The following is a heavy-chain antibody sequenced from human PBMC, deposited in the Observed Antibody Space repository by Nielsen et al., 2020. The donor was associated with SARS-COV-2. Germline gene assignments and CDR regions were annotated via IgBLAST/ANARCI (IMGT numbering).Heavy chain of an antibody. Sequence: GESLKISCAASGFTFSSYSMNWVRQAPGKGLEWVSYISSSSSTIYYADSVKGRFTISRDNAKNSLYLQMNSLRAEDTALYYCAKVGGYSYGDGMDVWGQGTTVTVSS. CDR2: ISSSSSTI. D-gene: IGHD5-18*01. V-gene: IGHV3-48*04. CDR1: GFTFSSYS. CDR3: AKVGGYSYGDGMDV. J-gene: IGHJ6*02.